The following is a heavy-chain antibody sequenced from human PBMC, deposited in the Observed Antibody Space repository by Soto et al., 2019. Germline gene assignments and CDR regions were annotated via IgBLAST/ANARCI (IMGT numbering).Heavy chain of an antibody. CDR3: AKDTRLRFLEWLSPNYYYYYGMDV. D-gene: IGHD3-3*01. V-gene: IGHV3-23*01. Sequence: SLRLSCAASGFTFSSYAMSWVRQAPGKGLEWVSAISGSGGSAYYADSVKGRFTISRDNSKNTLYLQMNSLRAEDTAVYYCAKDTRLRFLEWLSPNYYYYYGMDVWGQGTTVTVSS. J-gene: IGHJ6*02. CDR1: GFTFSSYA. CDR2: ISGSGGSA.